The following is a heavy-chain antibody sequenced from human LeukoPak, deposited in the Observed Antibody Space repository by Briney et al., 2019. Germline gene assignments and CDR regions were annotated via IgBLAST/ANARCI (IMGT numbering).Heavy chain of an antibody. CDR3: AGQTTIPHWFDP. CDR1: GGSISSYY. CDR2: IYYRGCT. D-gene: IGHD4-17*01. V-gene: IGHV4-59*07. J-gene: IGHJ5*02. Sequence: KAADTLSLTCTVSGGSISSYYWSWLRQPPGKGLEWIGYIYYRGCTNYNPSLKSRVTISVDTSKNHFSLKLSSVTAADTAVYYCAGQTTIPHWFDPWGQGTLVT.